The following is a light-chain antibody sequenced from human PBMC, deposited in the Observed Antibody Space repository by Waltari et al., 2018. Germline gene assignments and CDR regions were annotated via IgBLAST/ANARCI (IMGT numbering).Light chain of an antibody. CDR3: QQYAATPLT. V-gene: IGKV1-NL1*01. Sequence: DIQMTQSPSSLSASVGDRVTITCRASQAISNSLAWYQQKPGKAPKVLLYRASTLESGVPSRFSGSGTGTDYTLTINSLQPEDFATYYCQQYAATPLTFGGGTKVEIK. CDR1: QAISNS. J-gene: IGKJ4*02. CDR2: RAS.